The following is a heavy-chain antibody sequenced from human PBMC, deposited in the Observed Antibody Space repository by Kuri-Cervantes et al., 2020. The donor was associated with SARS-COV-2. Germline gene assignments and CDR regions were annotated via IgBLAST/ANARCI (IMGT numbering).Heavy chain of an antibody. V-gene: IGHV4-59*12. Sequence: SETLSLTCTVSGGSISSYYWSWIRQPPGKGLEWIGYIYYSGSTNYNPSLKSRVTISVDTSKNQFSLKLSSVTAADTAVYYCARTYGSGTPPSYWGQGTLVT. CDR2: IYYSGST. J-gene: IGHJ4*02. CDR3: ARTYGSGTPPSY. D-gene: IGHD3-10*01. CDR1: GGSISSYY.